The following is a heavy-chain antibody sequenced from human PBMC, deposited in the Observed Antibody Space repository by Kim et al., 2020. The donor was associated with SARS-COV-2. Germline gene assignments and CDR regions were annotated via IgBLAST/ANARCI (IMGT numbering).Heavy chain of an antibody. V-gene: IGHV5-51*01. J-gene: IGHJ5*02. CDR2: TFPYDSDT. CDR1: GYRFTGYW. Sequence: GESLKISCKGSGYRFTGYWIGWVRQKPGKGLEWMGITFPYDSDTRYNPAFQGQVTISADKSISTAYLQWNSLQASDTATYYCGLIALDGNWFDPWGQGTLVIVSS. D-gene: IGHD2-15*01. CDR3: GLIALDGNWFDP.